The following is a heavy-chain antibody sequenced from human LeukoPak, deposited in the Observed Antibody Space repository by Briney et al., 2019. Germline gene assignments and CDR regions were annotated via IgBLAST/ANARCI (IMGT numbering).Heavy chain of an antibody. J-gene: IGHJ4*02. CDR2: ISSNGGST. Sequence: GGSLRLSCAASGFTFSSYAMHWVRQAPGKGLEYVSAISSNGGSTYYANSVKGRFTISRDNSKNTLYLQMGSLRAEDMAVYYCARSHSGHDLSSQFDYWGQGTLVTVSS. D-gene: IGHD5-12*01. V-gene: IGHV3-64*01. CDR1: GFTFSSYA. CDR3: ARSHSGHDLSSQFDY.